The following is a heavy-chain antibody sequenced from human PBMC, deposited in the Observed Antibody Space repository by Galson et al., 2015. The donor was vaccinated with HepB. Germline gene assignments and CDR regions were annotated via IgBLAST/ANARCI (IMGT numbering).Heavy chain of an antibody. Sequence: SPRLSCAASGFTFSSYAMSWVRQAPGKGLEWVSAISGSGGSTYYADSVKGRFTISRDNSKNTLYLQMNSLRAEDTAVYYCAKGQGGIFGVGIFDYWGQGTLVTVSS. D-gene: IGHD3-3*01. CDR1: GFTFSSYA. V-gene: IGHV3-23*01. CDR2: ISGSGGST. CDR3: AKGQGGIFGVGIFDY. J-gene: IGHJ4*02.